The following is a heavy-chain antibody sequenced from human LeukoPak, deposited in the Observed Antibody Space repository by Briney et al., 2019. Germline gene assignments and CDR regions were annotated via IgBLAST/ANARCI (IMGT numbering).Heavy chain of an antibody. D-gene: IGHD3-22*01. J-gene: IGHJ4*02. CDR3: AKDNYDSSGGPLDY. CDR2: IRYDGSNK. V-gene: IGHV3-30*02. CDR1: GFTFSSYG. Sequence: GGSLRLSCAASGFTFSSYGMHWVRQAPGKGLEWVAFIRYDGSNKYYADSVKGRFTISRDNSKSTLYLQMNSLRAEDTAVYYCAKDNYDSSGGPLDYWGQGTLVTVSS.